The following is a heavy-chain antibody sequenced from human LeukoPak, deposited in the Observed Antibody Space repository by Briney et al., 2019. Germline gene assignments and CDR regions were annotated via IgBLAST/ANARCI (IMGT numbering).Heavy chain of an antibody. CDR1: GFTFRSYG. CDR2: ISGDESRT. Sequence: GGSLRLSCAASGFTFRSYGMHWFRQAPGKGLVWVSHISGDESRTTYADSVQGRFTISRDNAKNTLYLQMNSLRVEDTAVYYCVRDDGYYYGSGTYYRHWGQGTLVTVSS. D-gene: IGHD3-10*01. V-gene: IGHV3-74*01. J-gene: IGHJ4*02. CDR3: VRDDGYYYGSGTYYRH.